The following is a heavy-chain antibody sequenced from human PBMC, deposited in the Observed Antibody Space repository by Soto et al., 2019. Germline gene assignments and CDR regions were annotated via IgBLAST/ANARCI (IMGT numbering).Heavy chain of an antibody. CDR2: IGGSGGNI. J-gene: IGHJ4*02. V-gene: IGHV3-23*01. Sequence: PGGSLRLSCAASGFTFSTYGMTWVRPAPGKGLEWVSAIGGSGGNIYYADSVKGRFTISRDNSKSTLYLQMNSLRVEDTAIYYCARLYSGYVDYWGQGTPVTVSS. CDR3: ARLYSGYVDY. CDR1: GFTFSTYG. D-gene: IGHD5-12*01.